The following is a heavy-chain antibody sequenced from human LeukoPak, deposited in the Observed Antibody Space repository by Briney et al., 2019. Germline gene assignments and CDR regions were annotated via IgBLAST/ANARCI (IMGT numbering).Heavy chain of an antibody. CDR1: GFTFDDYA. Sequence: GGSLRLSCAASGFTFDDYAMHWVRQAPGKGLEWVSLISGDGGSTYYADSVKGRFTIPRDNSKNSLYLQMNSLRTEDTALYYCAKDMASYDSSGYQFDYWGQGTLVTVSS. D-gene: IGHD3-22*01. J-gene: IGHJ4*02. CDR2: ISGDGGST. V-gene: IGHV3-43*02. CDR3: AKDMASYDSSGYQFDY.